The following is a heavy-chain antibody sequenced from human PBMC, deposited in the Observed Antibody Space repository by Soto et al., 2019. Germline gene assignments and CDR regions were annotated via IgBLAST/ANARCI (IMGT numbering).Heavy chain of an antibody. Sequence: EVQLVESGGGLVQPGGSLRLSCAASGFTFSSYSMNWVRQAPGKGLEWVSSISSSSSYIYYADSVKGRFTISRDNAKNSLYLQMNSLRAEDTAVYYCARAGEVVVVVAAPAHYYYYMDVWGKGTTVTVSS. D-gene: IGHD2-15*01. CDR3: ARAGEVVVVVAAPAHYYYYMDV. V-gene: IGHV3-21*01. J-gene: IGHJ6*03. CDR1: GFTFSSYS. CDR2: ISSSSSYI.